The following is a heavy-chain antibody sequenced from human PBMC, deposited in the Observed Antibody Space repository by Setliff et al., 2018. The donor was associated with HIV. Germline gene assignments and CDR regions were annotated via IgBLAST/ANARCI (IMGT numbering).Heavy chain of an antibody. D-gene: IGHD6-13*01. CDR1: GGSISSYY. J-gene: IGHJ3*02. CDR2: IYTSGST. Sequence: SETLSLTCTVSGGSISSYYWSWIRQPAGKGLEWIGRIYTSGSTNYNPSLKSRVTMSVDTSKSQFSLKLSSVTAADTAVYYCARVRQQQLVLNDAFDIWGQGTMVTVSS. V-gene: IGHV4-4*07. CDR3: ARVRQQQLVLNDAFDI.